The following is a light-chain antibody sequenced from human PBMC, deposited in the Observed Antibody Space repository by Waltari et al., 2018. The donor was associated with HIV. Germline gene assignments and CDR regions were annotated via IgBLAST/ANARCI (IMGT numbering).Light chain of an antibody. J-gene: IGLJ3*02. Sequence: QSVLTQPPSVSAAPGQSVTISCSGSSSNIGNNYVSWYQHLPGTAPKLLIYDNDKPPSGISDRFSGSKSATSATLAISGLRTGDEAHYYCGTRDSSLTEDWVFGGGTKLNVL. CDR3: GTRDSSLTEDWV. CDR2: DND. CDR1: SSNIGNNY. V-gene: IGLV1-51*01.